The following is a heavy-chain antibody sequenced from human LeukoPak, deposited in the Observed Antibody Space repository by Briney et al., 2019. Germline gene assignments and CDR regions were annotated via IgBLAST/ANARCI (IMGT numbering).Heavy chain of an antibody. CDR3: AKAPQEWEPLDAFDI. V-gene: IGHV3-30*02. Sequence: PGGSLRLSCAASGFTFSSYGMHWVRQAPGKGLEWVALIRYDGSNKYYADSVKGRFTISRDNSKNTLYLQMNSLRAEDTAVYYCAKAPQEWEPLDAFDIWGQGTMVTVSS. D-gene: IGHD1-26*01. CDR1: GFTFSSYG. CDR2: IRYDGSNK. J-gene: IGHJ3*02.